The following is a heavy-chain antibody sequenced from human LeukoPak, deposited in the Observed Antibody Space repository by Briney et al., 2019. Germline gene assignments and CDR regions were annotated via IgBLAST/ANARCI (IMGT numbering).Heavy chain of an antibody. CDR2: FDPEDGET. J-gene: IGHJ4*02. V-gene: IGHV1-24*01. Sequence: ASVKVSCRVSGYTLTELSMHWVRQAPGKGLEWMGGFDPEDGETIYAQKFQGRVTMTEDTSTDAAYMELSSLRSEDTAVYYCATLLVRGVTPDYWGQGTLVTVSS. D-gene: IGHD3-10*01. CDR3: ATLLVRGVTPDY. CDR1: GYTLTELS.